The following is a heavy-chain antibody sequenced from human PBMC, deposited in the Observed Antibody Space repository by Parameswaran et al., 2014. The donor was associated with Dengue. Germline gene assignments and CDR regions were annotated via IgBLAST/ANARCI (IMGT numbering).Heavy chain of an antibody. CDR2: IIPLFDIA. J-gene: IGHJ4*02. Sequence: WVRQAPGQGLEWMGGIIPLFDIANYAQNFQGRVTITADKSTSTAYMELSSLRSEDTAVYYCARELYAEEIFGPFDYWGQGTLVTVSS. CDR3: ARELYAEEIFGPFDY. V-gene: IGHV1-69*17. D-gene: IGHD3-10*01.